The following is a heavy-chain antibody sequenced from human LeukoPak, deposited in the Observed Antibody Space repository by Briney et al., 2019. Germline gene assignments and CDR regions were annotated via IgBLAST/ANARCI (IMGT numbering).Heavy chain of an antibody. D-gene: IGHD4-17*01. CDR3: ARDDYGDLQYFEN. V-gene: IGHV1-2*02. Sequence: ASVKVSCKASGYTFTGHYMHWVRQAPGQGLEWMGWINPNDGGTLYAQKFQGRVTMTTDTSIATAYMEMSTLTSDDTAVYYCARDDYGDLQYFENWGQGTLVTVSS. CDR1: GYTFTGHY. CDR2: INPNDGGT. J-gene: IGHJ4*02.